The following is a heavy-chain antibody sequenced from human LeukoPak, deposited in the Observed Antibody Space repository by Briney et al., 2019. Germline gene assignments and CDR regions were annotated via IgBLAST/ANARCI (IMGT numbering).Heavy chain of an antibody. CDR1: GFTFRNYV. Sequence: GGSLRLSCAASGFTFRNYVIHWVRQAPGKGLEWVAVTSSDLNVKLYADSVKGRFTISRDNSKNTLYLQMNSLRAEDTAVYYCASETYYYDSSGESYFDYWGQGTLVTVSS. CDR2: TSSDLNVK. D-gene: IGHD3-22*01. V-gene: IGHV3-30-3*01. CDR3: ASETYYYDSSGESYFDY. J-gene: IGHJ4*02.